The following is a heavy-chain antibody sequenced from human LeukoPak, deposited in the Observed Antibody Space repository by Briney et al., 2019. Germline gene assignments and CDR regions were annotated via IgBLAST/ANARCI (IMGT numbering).Heavy chain of an antibody. CDR1: GFAFSSHA. J-gene: IGHJ4*02. CDR3: AKELYYYDSSGSFYY. CDR2: IGVGGGDT. Sequence: YPGGSLRLSCAVSGFAFSSHAMSWVRQAPGKGLEWVSGIGVGGGDTYYADSVKGRFTISRDNSKNTLYLQMNSLRAEDTAVYYCAKELYYYDSSGSFYYWGQGTLVAVSS. D-gene: IGHD3-22*01. V-gene: IGHV3-23*01.